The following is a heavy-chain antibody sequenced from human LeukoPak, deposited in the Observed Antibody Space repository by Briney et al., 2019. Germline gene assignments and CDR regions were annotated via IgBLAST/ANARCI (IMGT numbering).Heavy chain of an antibody. D-gene: IGHD6-19*01. V-gene: IGHV1-18*01. CDR3: ARVSGWYALLPFDY. J-gene: IGHJ4*02. CDR2: ISAYNGNT. CDR1: GCTFTSYG. Sequence: ASVKVSCKASGCTFTSYGISWVRQAPGQGLEWMGWISAYNGNTNYAQKLQSRVTMTTDTSTSTAYMELRSVRSDDTAVYYCARVSGWYALLPFDYWGQGTLVTVSS.